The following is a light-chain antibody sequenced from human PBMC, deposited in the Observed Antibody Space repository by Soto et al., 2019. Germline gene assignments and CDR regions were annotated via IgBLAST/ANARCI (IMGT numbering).Light chain of an antibody. Sequence: DIQMTQSPSSLSASVGDRVTITCQASQDISNYLXXYQQKPGKAPKLLIYDASNLETGVPSRFSGSGSGTDFTFTISSLQPEDIATYYCQQYDNLPLTFGGGTKVDI. CDR3: QQYDNLPLT. CDR2: DAS. V-gene: IGKV1-33*01. J-gene: IGKJ4*01. CDR1: QDISNY.